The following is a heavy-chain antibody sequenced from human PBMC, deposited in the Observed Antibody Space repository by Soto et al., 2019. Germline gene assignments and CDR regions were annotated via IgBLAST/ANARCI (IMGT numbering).Heavy chain of an antibody. Sequence: SETLSLTCTVSGGSITGYYWSWIRQPPGKGLEWIGYIHFSWNTNYNPFLKSRVFIFIDTSRNQFSLKLGSLTAAETAVYYCARRKVATYFDYWGQGTQVTVSS. V-gene: IGHV4-59*08. CDR2: IHFSWNT. D-gene: IGHD5-12*01. CDR1: GGSITGYY. CDR3: ARRKVATYFDY. J-gene: IGHJ4*02.